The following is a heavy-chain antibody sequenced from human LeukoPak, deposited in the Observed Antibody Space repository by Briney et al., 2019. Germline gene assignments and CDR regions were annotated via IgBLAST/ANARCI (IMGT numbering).Heavy chain of an antibody. CDR3: ARGGIVYGSGTYKYNWFDP. CDR2: INPNSGGT. CDR1: GYTFTGYY. Sequence: ASVKVSCKASGYTFTGYYMHWVRQAPGQGLEWMGWINPNSGGTNYAQKFQDRVTMTRDTSIFTAYMELSRLRSDDTAVYYCARGGIVYGSGTYKYNWFDPWGQGTLVTVSS. V-gene: IGHV1-2*02. D-gene: IGHD3-10*01. J-gene: IGHJ5*02.